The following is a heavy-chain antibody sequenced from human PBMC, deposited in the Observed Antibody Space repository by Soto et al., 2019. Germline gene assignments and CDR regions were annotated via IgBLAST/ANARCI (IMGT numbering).Heavy chain of an antibody. CDR2: INAGNGNT. CDR1: GYTFTSYA. D-gene: IGHD3-3*01. J-gene: IGHJ5*02. Sequence: VASVKVSCKASGYTFTSYAMHWVRQAPGQRLEWMGWINAGNGNTKYSQKFQGRVTITRDTSASTAYMELSSLRSEDTAVYYCARDRITIFAVVINWFDPWGQGTLVTVSS. CDR3: ARDRITIFAVVINWFDP. V-gene: IGHV1-3*01.